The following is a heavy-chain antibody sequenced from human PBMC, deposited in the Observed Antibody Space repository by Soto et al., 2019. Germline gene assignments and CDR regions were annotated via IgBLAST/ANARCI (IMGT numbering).Heavy chain of an antibody. V-gene: IGHV4-59*01. CDR3: AADYGDPDYYYYGMDV. D-gene: IGHD4-17*01. CDR2: IYYSGST. J-gene: IGHJ6*02. CDR1: GGSISSYY. Sequence: SETLSLTCTVSGGSISSYYWSWIRQPLGKGLEWIGYIYYSGSTNYNPSLKSRVTISVDTSKNQFSLKLSSVTAADTAVYYCAADYGDPDYYYYGMDVWGQGTTVTVSS.